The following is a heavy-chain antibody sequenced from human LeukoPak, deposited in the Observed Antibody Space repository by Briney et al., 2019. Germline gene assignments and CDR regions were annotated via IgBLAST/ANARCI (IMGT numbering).Heavy chain of an antibody. V-gene: IGHV3-23*01. J-gene: IGHJ4*02. D-gene: IGHD4-23*01. Sequence: GWSLRLSCAASGFTFSSYGMSWVRQAPGKGLEWVSAISGSAVSTYYADSVKGRFTISRDNSKNTLYLQMNSLRVEDTAVYYCAKAVPKAVVTPSFDYWGLGTLVTVSS. CDR1: GFTFSSYG. CDR2: ISGSAVST. CDR3: AKAVPKAVVTPSFDY.